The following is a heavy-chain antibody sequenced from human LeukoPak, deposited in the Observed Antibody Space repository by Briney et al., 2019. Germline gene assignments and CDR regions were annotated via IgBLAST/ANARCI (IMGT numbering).Heavy chain of an antibody. CDR3: ARDSYCTGTNCSAGNAFDI. J-gene: IGHJ3*02. CDR2: ISSSGGTI. CDR1: GFTFSDYY. V-gene: IGHV3-11*04. D-gene: IGHD2-2*01. Sequence: PGGSLRLSCAASGFTFSDYYMSWIRQAPGKGLEWVSYISSSGGTIYYADSVKGRFTISRDNAKNTLYLQMNSLRAEDTALYYCARDSYCTGTNCSAGNAFDIWGQGTMVTVSS.